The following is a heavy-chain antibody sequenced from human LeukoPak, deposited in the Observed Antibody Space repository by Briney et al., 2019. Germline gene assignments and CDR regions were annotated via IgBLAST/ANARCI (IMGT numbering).Heavy chain of an antibody. CDR3: ARDTTVGATYPGLY. CDR1: GFTFSSYG. J-gene: IGHJ4*02. CDR2: ISGSGGST. D-gene: IGHD1-26*01. V-gene: IGHV3-23*01. Sequence: PGGSLRLSCAASGFTFSSYGMSWVRQAPGKGLEWVSAISGSGGSTYYADSVKGRFTISRDNSKNTLYLQMNSLRAEDTAVYYCARDTTVGATYPGLYWGQGTLVTVSS.